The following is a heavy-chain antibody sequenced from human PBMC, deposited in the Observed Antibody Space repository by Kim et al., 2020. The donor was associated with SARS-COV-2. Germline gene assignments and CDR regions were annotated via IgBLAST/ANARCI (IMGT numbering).Heavy chain of an antibody. V-gene: IGHV3-NL1*01. D-gene: IGHD3-9*01. CDR2: FYNAGSTN. CDR3: SKDDDRTGWPTFDY. CDR1: GFTMSRFG. J-gene: IGHJ4*02. Sequence: GGSLRLSCAASGFTMSRFGMHWVRQAPGNGLEWVAFFYNAGSTNYSDDAQGRFTISRDDATNNPQLQLKHLRVADAALYYYSKDDDRTGWPTFDYWGQGT.